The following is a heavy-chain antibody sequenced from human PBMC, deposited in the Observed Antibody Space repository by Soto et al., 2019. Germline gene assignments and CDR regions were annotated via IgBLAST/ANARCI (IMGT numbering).Heavy chain of an antibody. Sequence: GGSLRLSCAASGFTFSDYWMSWVRLSPGKGLEWVANIKHDGSDIRYVDSMKGRFTMSRDNAENSLYLQMSSLGAEDTAIYYCERDPYGNGYGAFDIWGQGTMVTVSS. D-gene: IGHD3-22*01. V-gene: IGHV3-7*03. CDR3: ERDPYGNGYGAFDI. CDR1: GFTFSDYW. CDR2: IKHDGSDI. J-gene: IGHJ3*02.